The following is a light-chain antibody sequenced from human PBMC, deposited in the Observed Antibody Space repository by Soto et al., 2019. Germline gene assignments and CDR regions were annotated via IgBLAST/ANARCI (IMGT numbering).Light chain of an antibody. CDR1: SSDVGSHNL. CDR3: CSYAGSTTFVI. J-gene: IGLJ2*01. Sequence: QSALTQPASVSGSPGQSITISCTGTSSDVGSHNLVSWYQQHPGKAPKFIIYEGTKRPSGVSNRFSGSKSGNTASLTISGLQAEDEADYYCCSYAGSTTFVIFGGGTKVTAL. V-gene: IGLV2-23*03. CDR2: EGT.